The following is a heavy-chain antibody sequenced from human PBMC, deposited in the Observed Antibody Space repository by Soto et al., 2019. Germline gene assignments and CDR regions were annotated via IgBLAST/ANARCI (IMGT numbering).Heavy chain of an antibody. CDR2: ISGSGGST. J-gene: IGHJ6*02. CDR3: AKLVDTDMVNYYYGMDV. D-gene: IGHD5-18*01. Sequence: EVQLLESGGGLVQPGGSLRLSCAASGFTFSSYAMSWVRQAPGKGLEWVSAISGSGGSTYYADSVKGRFTISRDNSKNPLYQHMNSLSAEDTAVYYCAKLVDTDMVNYYYGMDVWGQGTTVTVSS. V-gene: IGHV3-23*01. CDR1: GFTFSSYA.